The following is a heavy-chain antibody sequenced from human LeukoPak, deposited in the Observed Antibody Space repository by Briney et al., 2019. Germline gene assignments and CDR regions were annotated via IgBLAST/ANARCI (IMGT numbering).Heavy chain of an antibody. CDR1: GGSFSGYY. J-gene: IGHJ1*01. CDR2: INHSGST. CDR3: ARGRLGYSSGWYRYAEYFQH. D-gene: IGHD6-19*01. Sequence: SETLSLTCAVYGGSFSGYYWSWIRQPPGKGLEWIGEINHSGSTNYNPSLKSRVTILVDTSKNQFSLKLSSVTAADTAVYYCARGRLGYSSGWYRYAEYFQHWGQGTLVTVSS. V-gene: IGHV4-34*01.